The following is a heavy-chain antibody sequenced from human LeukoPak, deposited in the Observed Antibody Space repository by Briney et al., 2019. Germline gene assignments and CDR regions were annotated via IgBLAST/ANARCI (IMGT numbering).Heavy chain of an antibody. V-gene: IGHV3-21*01. Sequence: GGSLRLSCAASGFTFSSYSMNWVRQAPGKGLEWVSSISSSSSYIYYADSVKGRFTISRDNAKNSLYLQMNSLRAEDMAVYYCARTITMVRGVIMGPFDYWGQGTLVTVSS. CDR2: ISSSSSYI. D-gene: IGHD3-10*01. J-gene: IGHJ4*02. CDR1: GFTFSSYS. CDR3: ARTITMVRGVIMGPFDY.